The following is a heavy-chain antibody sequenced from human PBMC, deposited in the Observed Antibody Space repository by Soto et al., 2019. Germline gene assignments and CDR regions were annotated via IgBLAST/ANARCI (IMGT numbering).Heavy chain of an antibody. CDR2: INPNGGGT. CDR3: AREVVAATQRPSYYYYGMDV. J-gene: IGHJ6*02. CDR1: RYTFTDYY. Sequence: ASVKVSCKASRYTFTDYYIHWVRQAPGQGLEMMGWINPNGGGTNYAQKFQGWATMTRDTSISTAYMELSRLRSDDTAVYYCAREVVAATQRPSYYYYGMDVWGQGTTVTVPS. V-gene: IGHV1-2*04. D-gene: IGHD2-15*01.